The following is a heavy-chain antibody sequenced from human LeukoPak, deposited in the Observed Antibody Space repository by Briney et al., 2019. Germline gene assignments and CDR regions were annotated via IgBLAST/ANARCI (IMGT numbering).Heavy chain of an antibody. CDR2: IYYSGST. CDR1: GGSISSYY. J-gene: IGHJ4*02. D-gene: IGHD7-27*01. V-gene: IGHV4-59*08. Sequence: SETLSLTCTVSGGSISSYYWSWIRQPPGKGLEWIGYIYYSGSTNYNPSLKSRVTMSVDTSKDQFSLKLSSVTAADTAVYYCARGMGNFDYWGQGTLVTVSS. CDR3: ARGMGNFDY.